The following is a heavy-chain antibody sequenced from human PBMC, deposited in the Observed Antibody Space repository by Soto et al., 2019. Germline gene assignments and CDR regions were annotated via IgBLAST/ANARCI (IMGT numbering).Heavy chain of an antibody. D-gene: IGHD6-13*01. J-gene: IGHJ4*02. Sequence: PGGSLRLSCAASGFTFSSYAMHWVRQAPGKGLEWVAVISYDGSNKYYADSVKGRFTISRDNSKNTLYLQMNSLRAEDTAVYYCARDSREGIAAAGPIDYWGQGTLVTVSS. V-gene: IGHV3-30-3*01. CDR2: ISYDGSNK. CDR1: GFTFSSYA. CDR3: ARDSREGIAAAGPIDY.